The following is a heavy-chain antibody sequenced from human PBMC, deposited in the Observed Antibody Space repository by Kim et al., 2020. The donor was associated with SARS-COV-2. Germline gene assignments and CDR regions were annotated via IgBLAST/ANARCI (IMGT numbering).Heavy chain of an antibody. V-gene: IGHV4-34*12. J-gene: IGHJ5*02. Sequence: SETLSLTCAVYGGSFSGYYWSWIRQPPGKGLEWIGEIINSGCTNYNPSLKSRVTISVDTSKNQFSLKLSSVTAADTAVYYCAREHRYGVHNWFDPWGQGTLVTVSS. D-gene: IGHD4-17*01. CDR1: GGSFSGYY. CDR3: AREHRYGVHNWFDP. CDR2: IINSGCT.